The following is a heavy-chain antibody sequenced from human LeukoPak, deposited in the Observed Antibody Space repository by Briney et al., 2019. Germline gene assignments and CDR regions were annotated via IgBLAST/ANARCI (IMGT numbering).Heavy chain of an antibody. CDR1: GFVFSDFY. CDR3: VRVLVGSSGVFDI. CDR2: IRAKLNNYAT. Sequence: PGGSLRLSCAASGFVFSDFYMDWVRQAPGKGLEWVGRIRAKLNNYATEYAASVKDRFTISRDDSKNSLYLQMNSLKTEDTAVYYCVRVLVGSSGVFDIRGQGTMVTVSS. V-gene: IGHV3-72*01. J-gene: IGHJ3*02. D-gene: IGHD1-26*01.